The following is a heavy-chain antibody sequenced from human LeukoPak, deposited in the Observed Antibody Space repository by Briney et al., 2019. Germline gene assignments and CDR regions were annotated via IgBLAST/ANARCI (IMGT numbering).Heavy chain of an antibody. CDR1: GETLHKLS. CDR3: ATLKDIVVTAVGTGTNHY. CDR2: FDIGVGET. J-gene: IGHJ4*02. V-gene: IGHV1-24*01. D-gene: IGHD2-15*01. Sequence: EASVKVSCKVFGETLHKLSMHWVRQAPGKGLEWVGGFDIGVGETIYAQKFQGRVTMTEDTASETAYMELSSLRSEDTAVYFCATLKDIVVTAVGTGTNHYWGQGTLVTVSS.